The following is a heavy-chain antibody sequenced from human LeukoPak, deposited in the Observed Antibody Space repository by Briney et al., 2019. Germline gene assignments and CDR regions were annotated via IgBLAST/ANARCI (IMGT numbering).Heavy chain of an antibody. CDR2: FYYSGSS. Sequence: SETLSLTCTVSGVSISSYYWSWIRQPPGKGLEWIGYFYYSGSSNYNPSLKSRVTLSVDTSKNQFSLNLSSVTAADTAVYYCTSSLSQQLGYYYYYYMDVWGKGTTVTVSS. CDR3: TSSLSQQLGYYYYYYMDV. CDR1: GVSISSYY. J-gene: IGHJ6*03. D-gene: IGHD6-13*01. V-gene: IGHV4-59*01.